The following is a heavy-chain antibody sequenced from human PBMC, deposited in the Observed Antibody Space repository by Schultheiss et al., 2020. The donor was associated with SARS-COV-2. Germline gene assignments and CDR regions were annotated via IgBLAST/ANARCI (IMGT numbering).Heavy chain of an antibody. J-gene: IGHJ4*02. V-gene: IGHV3-23*03. Sequence: GGSLRLSCAASGFTFSSYAMSWVRQAPGKGLEWVSVIYSGGSTYYADSVKGRFTISRDNAKNSLYLQMNSLRAEDTAVYYCAREGVPTDFDYWGQGTLVTVSS. D-gene: IGHD3-10*01. CDR3: AREGVPTDFDY. CDR2: IYSGGST. CDR1: GFTFSSYA.